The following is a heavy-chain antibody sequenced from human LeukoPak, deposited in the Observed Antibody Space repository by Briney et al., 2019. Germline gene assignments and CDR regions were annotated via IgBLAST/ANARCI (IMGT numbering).Heavy chain of an antibody. Sequence: GGSLRLSCAASGFTFSNVWMDWVRQAPGKGLEWVANINQDGNEKYYVDSVRGRSTISRDNAKNSLYLQMNSLRAEDTAVYYCAKLVTSGVVAHWYMDVWGKGTTVTVSS. CDR3: AKLVTSGVVAHWYMDV. CDR1: GFTFSNVW. D-gene: IGHD3-22*01. CDR2: INQDGNEK. V-gene: IGHV3-7*01. J-gene: IGHJ6*03.